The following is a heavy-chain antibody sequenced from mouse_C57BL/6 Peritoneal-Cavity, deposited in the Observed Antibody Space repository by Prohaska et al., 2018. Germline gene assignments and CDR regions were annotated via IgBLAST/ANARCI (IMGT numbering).Heavy chain of an antibody. J-gene: IGHJ1*03. Sequence: HPRESDKNLVAPSQSLSITCTVSGFSLTSYGVHWVRQPSGKGLEWLVVIWSDGSTTYNSALKSRLSISKDNSKSQVFLKMNSLQTDDTAMYYCARHYYGSSYWYFDVWGTGTTVTVSS. CDR1: GFSLTSYG. V-gene: IGHV2-6-2*01. CDR2: IWSDGST. CDR3: ARHYYGSSYWYFDV. D-gene: IGHD1-1*01.